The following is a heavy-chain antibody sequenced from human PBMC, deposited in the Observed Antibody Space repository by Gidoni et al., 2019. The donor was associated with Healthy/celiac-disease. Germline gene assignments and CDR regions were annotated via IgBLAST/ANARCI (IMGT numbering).Heavy chain of an antibody. V-gene: IGHV3-15*01. CDR3: TTVYYDFWSGYDAFDI. CDR2: IKSKTDGGTT. CDR1: GFTLSNAW. D-gene: IGHD3-3*01. Sequence: EVQLVESGGGLVKPGGSLRLSCAASGFTLSNAWRSWVRQAPGKGLEWVGRIKSKTDGGTTDYAAPVKGRFTISRDDSKNTLYLQMNSLKTEDTAVYYCTTVYYDFWSGYDAFDIWGQGTMVTVSS. J-gene: IGHJ3*02.